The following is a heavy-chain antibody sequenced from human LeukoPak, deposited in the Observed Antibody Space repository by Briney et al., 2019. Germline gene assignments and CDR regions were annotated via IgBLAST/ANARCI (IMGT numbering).Heavy chain of an antibody. J-gene: IGHJ6*03. V-gene: IGHV1-2*02. CDR1: GYTFTGYY. D-gene: IGHD3-10*01. Sequence: ASVKVSCKASGYTFTGYYMHWVRQAPGQRLEWMAWINPNSGGTNYAQKFQGRVTMTRDTSISTAYMELSRLRSDDTAVYYCARVISHYYYYYMDVWGKGTTVTVSS. CDR3: ARVISHYYYYYMDV. CDR2: INPNSGGT.